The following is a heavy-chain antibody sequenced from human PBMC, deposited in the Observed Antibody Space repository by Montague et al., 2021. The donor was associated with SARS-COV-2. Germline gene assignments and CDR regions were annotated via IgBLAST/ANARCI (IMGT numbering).Heavy chain of an antibody. D-gene: IGHD6-13*01. V-gene: IGHV3-53*01. CDR1: GFTVSSNY. J-gene: IGHJ6*02. CDR3: ARGGHSSSWYYYYGMDV. Sequence: SLRLSCAASGFTVSSNYMSWVRQAPGKVLEWVSVIYSGGSAYYXXXVXXXFTVARDNSKNTLYLQMNSLRAEDTAVYSCARGGHSSSWYYYYGMDVWGQGTTVTVSS. CDR2: IYSGGSA.